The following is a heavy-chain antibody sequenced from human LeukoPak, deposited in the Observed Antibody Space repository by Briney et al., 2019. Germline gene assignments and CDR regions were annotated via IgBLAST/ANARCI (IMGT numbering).Heavy chain of an antibody. D-gene: IGHD6-13*01. CDR3: ARHKAAAGTLFDP. Sequence: GASVKVSCKASGYTFTGYYMHWVRQAPGQGLEWMGWINPNSGGTNYAQKFRGRVTMTRDTSISTAYMELSRLRSDDTAVYYCARHKAAAGTLFDPWGQGTLVTVSS. CDR2: INPNSGGT. J-gene: IGHJ5*02. CDR1: GYTFTGYY. V-gene: IGHV1-2*02.